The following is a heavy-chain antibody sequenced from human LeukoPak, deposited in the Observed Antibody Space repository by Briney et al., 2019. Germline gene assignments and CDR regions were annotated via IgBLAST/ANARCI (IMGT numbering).Heavy chain of an antibody. D-gene: IGHD3-10*01. V-gene: IGHV1-2*02. CDR3: ARDIWFGELPEYYFDY. J-gene: IGHJ4*02. CDR2: INPNSGGT. CDR1: GYTFTGYY. Sequence: ASVKVSCKASGYTFTGYYMHWVRQAPGQGLEWTGWINPNSGGTNYAQKFQGRVTMTRDTSISTAYMELSRLRSDDTAVYYCARDIWFGELPEYYFDYWGQGTLVTVSS.